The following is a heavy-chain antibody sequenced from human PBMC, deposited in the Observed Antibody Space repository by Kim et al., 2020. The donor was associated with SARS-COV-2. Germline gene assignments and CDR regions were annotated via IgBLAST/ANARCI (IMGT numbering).Heavy chain of an antibody. Sequence: SVKVSCKASGGTFSSYAISWVRQAPGQGLEWMGGIIPIFGTANYAQKFQGRVTITADESTSTAYMELSSLRSEDTAVYYCARGIKLAPGLDYWGQGTLVTVSS. J-gene: IGHJ4*02. CDR2: IIPIFGTA. D-gene: IGHD1-1*01. V-gene: IGHV1-69*13. CDR3: ARGIKLAPGLDY. CDR1: GGTFSSYA.